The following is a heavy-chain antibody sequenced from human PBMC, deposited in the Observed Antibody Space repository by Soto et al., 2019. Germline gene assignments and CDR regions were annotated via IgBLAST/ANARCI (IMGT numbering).Heavy chain of an antibody. V-gene: IGHV1-69*01. CDR3: ARGGVLRYFDWSDYYYGMDV. J-gene: IGHJ6*02. CDR1: GGTFSSYA. CDR2: IIPIFGTA. D-gene: IGHD3-9*01. Sequence: QVQLVQSGAEVKKPGSSVKVSCKASGGTFSSYAISWVRPAPGQGLEWMGGIIPIFGTANYAQKFQGRVTITADESTSTAYMELSSLRSEDTAVYYCARGGVLRYFDWSDYYYGMDVWGQGTTVTVSS.